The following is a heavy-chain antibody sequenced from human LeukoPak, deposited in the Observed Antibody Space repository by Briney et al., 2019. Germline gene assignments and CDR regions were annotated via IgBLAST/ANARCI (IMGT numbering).Heavy chain of an antibody. J-gene: IGHJ4*02. V-gene: IGHV4-59*01. Sequence: SETLSLTCTVSGGSISSYYWSWIRQPPGKGLEWIGYICYSGSTNYNPSLKSRVTISVDTSKNQFSLKLSSVTAADTAVYYCARLHLDSSGYYFDYWGQGTLVTVSS. CDR3: ARLHLDSSGYYFDY. CDR2: ICYSGST. CDR1: GGSISSYY. D-gene: IGHD3-22*01.